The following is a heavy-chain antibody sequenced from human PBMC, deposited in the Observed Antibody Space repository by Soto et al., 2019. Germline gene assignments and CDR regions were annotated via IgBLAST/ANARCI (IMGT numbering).Heavy chain of an antibody. CDR1: GYTFASYA. J-gene: IGHJ4*02. D-gene: IGHD2-8*02. CDR3: ARDPPPPDY. CDR2: ISAYNGNT. V-gene: IGHV1-18*01. Sequence: QVQLVQSGAEVKKPGASVKVSCXASGYTFASYAISWMRQAPGQGLEWMGWISAYNGNTNYAQKLQGRVTMTTDTSTSTAXMELXXXXXXXXXXXYCARDPPPPDYWGQGTLVTVSS.